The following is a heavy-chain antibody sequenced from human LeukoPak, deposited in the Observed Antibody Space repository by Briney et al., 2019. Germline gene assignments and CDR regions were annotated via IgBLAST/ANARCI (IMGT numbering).Heavy chain of an antibody. D-gene: IGHD6-13*01. CDR2: ISSSSSTI. CDR1: GFTFSSYS. CDR3: ARDGDSAAAGTWFDY. V-gene: IGHV3-48*01. Sequence: GGSLRLSCAASGFTFSSYSMNWVRQAPGKGLEWVSYISSSSSTIYYADSVKGRFTISRDNAKNSLYLQMNSLRAEDTAVYYCARDGDSAAAGTWFDYWGQGTLVTVSS. J-gene: IGHJ4*02.